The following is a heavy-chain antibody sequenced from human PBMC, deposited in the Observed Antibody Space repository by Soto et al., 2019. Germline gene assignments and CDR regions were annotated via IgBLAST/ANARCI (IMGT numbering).Heavy chain of an antibody. CDR3: GKVGTRFLEWLSRYYFDY. V-gene: IGHV3-9*01. Sequence: EVQLVESGGGLVQPGRSLRLSCAASGFTFDDYALHWVRQAHGKGLEWVSGIRWNSGSIGYADSVKGRFTISRDNAKNSLFLQMNSLRAEDTALYYCGKVGTRFLEWLSRYYFDYWGQGTLVTVSS. CDR2: IRWNSGSI. CDR1: GFTFDDYA. D-gene: IGHD3-3*01. J-gene: IGHJ4*02.